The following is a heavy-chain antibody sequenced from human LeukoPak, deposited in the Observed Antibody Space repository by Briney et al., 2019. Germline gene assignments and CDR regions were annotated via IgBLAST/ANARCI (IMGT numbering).Heavy chain of an antibody. Sequence: GGSLRLSCAASGFTFSSYAMSWVRQAPGKGLEWVSGISGSGISTYYADSVKGRFTISRDNSKNTLYVQMNCLRAEDTAVYYCAKVRNCGGDCYDNWGQGTLVTVSS. V-gene: IGHV3-23*01. CDR3: AKVRNCGGDCYDN. D-gene: IGHD2-21*01. J-gene: IGHJ4*02. CDR2: ISGSGIST. CDR1: GFTFSSYA.